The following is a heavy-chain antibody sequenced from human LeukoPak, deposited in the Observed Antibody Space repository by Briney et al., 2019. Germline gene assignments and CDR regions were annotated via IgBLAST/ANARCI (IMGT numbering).Heavy chain of an antibody. CDR3: AKYLWFGELFSAFDI. CDR1: GFTFSSYG. CDR2: ISGSGGST. D-gene: IGHD3-10*01. Sequence: GGTLRLSCAASGFTFSSYGMSWVRQAPGKGLEWVSAISGSGGSTYYADSVKGRFTISRDNSKNTLYLQMNSLRAEDTAVYYCAKYLWFGELFSAFDIWGQGTMVTVSS. V-gene: IGHV3-23*01. J-gene: IGHJ3*02.